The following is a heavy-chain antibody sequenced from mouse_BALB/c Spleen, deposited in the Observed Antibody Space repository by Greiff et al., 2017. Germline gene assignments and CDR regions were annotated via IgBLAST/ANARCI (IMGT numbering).Heavy chain of an antibody. CDR3: ARAATATGWYIDV. D-gene: IGHD1-2*01. V-gene: IGHV1-77*01. Sequence: VQLQQSGPELVKPGASVKMSCKASGYTFTDYVISWVKQRTGQGLEWIGEIYPGSGSTYYNEKFKGKATLTADKSSNTAYMQLSSLTSEDSAVYFCARAATATGWYIDVWGAGTTVTVSS. CDR2: IYPGSGST. CDR1: GYTFTDYV. J-gene: IGHJ1*01.